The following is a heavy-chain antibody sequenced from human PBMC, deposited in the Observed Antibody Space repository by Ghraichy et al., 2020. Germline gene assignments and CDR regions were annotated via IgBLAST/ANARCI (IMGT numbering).Heavy chain of an antibody. Sequence: WGSLRLSCAASGFIVSSNYMSWVRQAPGKGLEWVSVIYSGGNTYSADSVKGRFTISRDNSKNTLYLQMNSLRAEDTAVYYCARAHERSYYYGMDVWGQGTTVTVSS. V-gene: IGHV3-53*01. CDR3: ARAHERSYYYGMDV. J-gene: IGHJ6*02. CDR1: GFIVSSNY. CDR2: IYSGGNT.